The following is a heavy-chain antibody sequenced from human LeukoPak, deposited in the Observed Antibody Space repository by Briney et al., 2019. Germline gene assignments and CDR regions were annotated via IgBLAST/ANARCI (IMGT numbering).Heavy chain of an antibody. CDR1: GFTFSGSA. J-gene: IGHJ4*02. CDR3: TRGGYDSSATPWDY. CDR2: IRSKANSYAT. Sequence: GGSLRLSCAASGFTFSGSAMHWVRQASGKGLEWVGRIRSKANSYATAYAASVKGRFTISRDDSKNTAYLQMNNLKTEDTAVYYCTRGGYDSSATPWDYWGQGTLVTVSS. D-gene: IGHD3-22*01. V-gene: IGHV3-73*01.